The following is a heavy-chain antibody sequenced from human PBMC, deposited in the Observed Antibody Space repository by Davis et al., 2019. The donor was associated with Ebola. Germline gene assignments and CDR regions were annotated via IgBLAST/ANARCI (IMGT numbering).Heavy chain of an antibody. CDR3: ARPDYYYYYMDV. CDR1: GGSISSGDYY. Sequence: PSETLSLTCTVSGGSISSGDYYWSWIRQPPGKGLEWIGYIYYSGSTYYNPSLKSRVTISVDTSKNQFSLKLSSVTAADTAVYYCARPDYYYYYMDVWGKGTTVTVSS. J-gene: IGHJ6*03. V-gene: IGHV4-30-4*08. CDR2: IYYSGST.